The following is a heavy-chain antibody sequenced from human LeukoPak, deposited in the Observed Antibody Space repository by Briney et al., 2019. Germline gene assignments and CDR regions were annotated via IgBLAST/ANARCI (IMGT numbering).Heavy chain of an antibody. J-gene: IGHJ6*03. V-gene: IGHV3-53*01. CDR3: ARGNLPYYYGSGSSYYMDV. Sequence: GGSLRLSCAASGFTVSSNYMSWVRQAPGKGLEWVSVIYSGGSTYYADSVKGRFTIPRDNSKNTLYLQMNSLRAEDTAVYYCARGNLPYYYGSGSSYYMDVWGKGTTVTVSS. CDR1: GFTVSSNY. D-gene: IGHD3-10*01. CDR2: IYSGGST.